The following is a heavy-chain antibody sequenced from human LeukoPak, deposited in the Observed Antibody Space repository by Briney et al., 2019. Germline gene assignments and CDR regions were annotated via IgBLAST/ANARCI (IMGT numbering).Heavy chain of an antibody. Sequence: KASETLSLTCTVSGGPISSGSYYWSWIRQPAGKGLEWIGRIYTSGSTNYNPSLKSRATISVQTSKNQFSLKLSSVTAADTAVYYCARGLNRNDYGDYGYWGQGTLVTVSS. CDR1: GGPISSGSYY. CDR2: IYTSGST. V-gene: IGHV4-61*02. D-gene: IGHD4-17*01. J-gene: IGHJ4*02. CDR3: ARGLNRNDYGDYGY.